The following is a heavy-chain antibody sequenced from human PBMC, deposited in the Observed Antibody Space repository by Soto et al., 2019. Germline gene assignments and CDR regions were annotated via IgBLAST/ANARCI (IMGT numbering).Heavy chain of an antibody. V-gene: IGHV4-59*01. D-gene: IGHD3-16*01. Sequence: QVQLQESGPRLVKSSETLSLTCSVSGGSITSYYWSWIRQPPGKGLEWIGYIYYSGSTDYNPSLKSRVTISIDRSKNQFSLKLSSVTAADTAVYYCAKHSRGLDYMDVWGKGTTVTVSS. J-gene: IGHJ6*03. CDR2: IYYSGST. CDR1: GGSITSYY. CDR3: AKHSRGLDYMDV.